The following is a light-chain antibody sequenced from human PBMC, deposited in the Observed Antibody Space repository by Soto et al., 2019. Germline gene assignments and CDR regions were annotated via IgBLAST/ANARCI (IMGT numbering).Light chain of an antibody. J-gene: IGKJ4*01. V-gene: IGKV3-15*01. Sequence: DIVMTQSPSTLSASLGERATITCRASQGISSNLNWYQQKPGQAPRLLIYGASTMDTGIPSRFSGSGSGTEFTLTISSLQSEDIAIYYCQQYDNWPLRFGGGTKVDIK. CDR1: QGISSN. CDR3: QQYDNWPLR. CDR2: GAS.